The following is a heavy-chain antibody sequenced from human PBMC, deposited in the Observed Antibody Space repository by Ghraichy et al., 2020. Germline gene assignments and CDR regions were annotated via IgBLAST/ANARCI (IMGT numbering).Heavy chain of an antibody. J-gene: IGHJ4*02. D-gene: IGHD6-19*01. Sequence: GGSLRLSCAASGFIFSDYPMTWVRQAPGKGLEWVSTIGGSGASTYYADSVKGRFIISRDDSKSTLYLQMNSLRVEDTAVYYCANGRKWLIQWGQGTLVTVSS. CDR3: ANGRKWLIQ. CDR1: GFIFSDYP. V-gene: IGHV3-23*01. CDR2: IGGSGAST.